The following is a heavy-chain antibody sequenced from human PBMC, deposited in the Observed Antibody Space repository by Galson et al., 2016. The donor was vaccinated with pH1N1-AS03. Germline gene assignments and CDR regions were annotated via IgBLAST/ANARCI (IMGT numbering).Heavy chain of an antibody. D-gene: IGHD6-13*01. CDR2: VNTRGDTI. V-gene: IGHV3-48*03. J-gene: IGHJ3*01. Sequence: SLRLSCAASGFTFRSNGMSWVRQARGKGLEWVAFVNTRGDTIHYADSLKGRFTISRDNAKNGLYLQMNSLRAEDSGLYYCVRTWLTNSSDFWGQGTLVTVSS. CDR1: GFTFRSNG. CDR3: VRTWLTNSSDF.